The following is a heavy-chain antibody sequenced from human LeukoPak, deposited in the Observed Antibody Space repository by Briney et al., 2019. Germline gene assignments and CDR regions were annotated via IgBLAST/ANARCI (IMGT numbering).Heavy chain of an antibody. CDR1: GGSFSGYY. V-gene: IGHV4-34*01. J-gene: IGHJ4*02. CDR3: ASVVAVAGNDYFDY. D-gene: IGHD6-19*01. Sequence: PSETLSLTCAVYGGSFSGYYWSWIRQPPGKGLEWIGEINHSGSTNYNPSLKSRVTISVDTSKNQFSLKLSSVTAADTAVYYCASVVAVAGNDYFDYWGPGTLVTASS. CDR2: INHSGST.